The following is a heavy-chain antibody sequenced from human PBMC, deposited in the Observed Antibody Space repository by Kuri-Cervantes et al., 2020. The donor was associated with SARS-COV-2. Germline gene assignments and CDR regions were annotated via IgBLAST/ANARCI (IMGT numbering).Heavy chain of an antibody. CDR2: TGTAGDT. Sequence: ETLSLTCAACGFTFSSYDMHWVRQATGKGLEWVSATGTAGDTYYPGSVKGQFTISRENAKNSLYLQMNSLRAGDTAVYYCARLNAFDIWGQGTMVTVSS. CDR3: ARLNAFDI. CDR1: GFTFSSYD. V-gene: IGHV3-13*03. J-gene: IGHJ3*02.